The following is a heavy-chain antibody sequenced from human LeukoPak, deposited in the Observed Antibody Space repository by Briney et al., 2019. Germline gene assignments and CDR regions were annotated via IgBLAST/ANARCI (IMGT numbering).Heavy chain of an antibody. V-gene: IGHV3-66*02. D-gene: IGHD6-19*01. Sequence: GGSLRLSCAASGFTVSSNYMSWVRQAPGKGLEWVSVIYSGGSTYYADSVKGRFTISRDNSKNTLYLQMNSMRAEDTAVYYCAGSGLVFNFDYWGQGTLVTVSS. CDR1: GFTVSSNY. CDR3: AGSGLVFNFDY. CDR2: IYSGGST. J-gene: IGHJ4*02.